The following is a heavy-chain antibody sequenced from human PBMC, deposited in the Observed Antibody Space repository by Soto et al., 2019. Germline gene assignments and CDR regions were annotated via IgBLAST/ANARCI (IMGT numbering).Heavy chain of an antibody. CDR3: ARGWVAGYGDLLDY. V-gene: IGHV1-8*01. CDR2: MNPNSGNT. D-gene: IGHD4-17*01. J-gene: IGHJ4*02. CDR1: GYTFTSYD. Sequence: QVQLVQSGAEVKKPGASVKVSCKASGYTFTSYDINWVRQATGQGLEWMGWMNPNSGNTGYAQKFQGRVTMTRNTSISTDYMELRSLRSEDTAGYYCARGWVAGYGDLLDYGGQGTHVTVSS.